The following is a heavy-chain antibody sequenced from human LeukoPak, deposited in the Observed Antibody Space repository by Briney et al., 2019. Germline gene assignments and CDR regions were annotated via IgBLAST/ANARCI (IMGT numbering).Heavy chain of an antibody. Sequence: GGSLRLSCAASGFTFSHSWMSWVRQAPGKGLEWVANINQDGSEQYSVDSVEGRFTISRDNAKNSLSLQMNSLRDEDTAVYYCVRALGSSSADFWGQGTLVTVSS. V-gene: IGHV3-7*01. J-gene: IGHJ4*02. CDR3: VRALGSSSADF. CDR2: INQDGSEQ. D-gene: IGHD6-6*01. CDR1: GFTFSHSW.